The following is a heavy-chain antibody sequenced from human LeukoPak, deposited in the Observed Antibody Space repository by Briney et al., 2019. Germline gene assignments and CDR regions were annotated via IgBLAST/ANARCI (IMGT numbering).Heavy chain of an antibody. V-gene: IGHV1-8*01. J-gene: IGHJ5*02. D-gene: IGHD2/OR15-2a*01. Sequence: ASVKVSCKASGYTFTSCDINWVRQATGQGLEWMGWMNPNSGNTGYAQKLQGRVTMTRNTSISTAYMELSSLRSEDTAVYYCARGDIVILHGFDPWGQGTLVTVSS. CDR2: MNPNSGNT. CDR3: ARGDIVILHGFDP. CDR1: GYTFTSCD.